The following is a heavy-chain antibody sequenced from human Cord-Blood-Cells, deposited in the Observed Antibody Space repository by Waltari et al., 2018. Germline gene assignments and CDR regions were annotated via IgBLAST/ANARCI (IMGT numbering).Heavy chain of an antibody. Sequence: QVQLQQWGAGLLKPSETLSLTCAVYGGSFSGYYWSWIRQPPGKGLEWMGEINHSGSTNNNPSLKSRVTISVDTSKKQFSLKLSSVTAADTAVYYCARGLAVAGTEAYYYYYGMDVWGQGTTVTVSS. J-gene: IGHJ6*02. CDR1: GGSFSGYY. CDR3: ARGLAVAGTEAYYYYYGMDV. V-gene: IGHV4-34*01. CDR2: INHSGST. D-gene: IGHD6-19*01.